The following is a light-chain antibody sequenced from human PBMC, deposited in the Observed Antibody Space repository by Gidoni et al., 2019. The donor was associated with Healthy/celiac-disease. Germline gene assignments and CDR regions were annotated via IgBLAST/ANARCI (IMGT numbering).Light chain of an antibody. CDR2: EGS. Sequence: QSALTQPASVPGSPGQSLTISCTGTSSDVGSYNLVSWYQQHPGQAPKLMIYEGSKRPSGVSNRFSGSKSGNTASLTISGLQAEDEADYYCCSYAGSSTFVVFGGGTKLTVL. J-gene: IGLJ2*01. CDR1: SSDVGSYNL. CDR3: CSYAGSSTFVV. V-gene: IGLV2-23*03.